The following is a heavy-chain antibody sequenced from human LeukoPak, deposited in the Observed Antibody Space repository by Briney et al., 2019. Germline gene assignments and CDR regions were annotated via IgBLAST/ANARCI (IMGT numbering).Heavy chain of an antibody. CDR3: ARGHSGSWTSFDP. V-gene: IGHV3-9*01. CDR1: GFTFDDYA. D-gene: IGHD6-13*01. Sequence: PGGSLRLSCAASGFTFDDYAMHWVRQVPGKGLEWVSGISWNSDTMGYTDSVKGRFTISRDNGKTSVYLQMNSLRSEDTALYYCARGHSGSWTSFDPWGQGTLVTVSS. J-gene: IGHJ5*02. CDR2: ISWNSDTM.